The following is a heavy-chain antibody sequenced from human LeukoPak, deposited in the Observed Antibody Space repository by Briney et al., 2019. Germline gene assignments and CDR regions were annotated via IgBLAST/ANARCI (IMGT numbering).Heavy chain of an antibody. CDR1: GFTFSSYG. Sequence: GGSLRLSCAASGFTFSSYGMHWVRQAPGKGLEWVANIKQDGSEKYYVDSVKGRFTISRDNAKNSLYLQMNSLRAEDTAVYYCARRRAFDYWGQGTLVTVSS. V-gene: IGHV3-7*01. CDR2: IKQDGSEK. CDR3: ARRRAFDY. J-gene: IGHJ4*02.